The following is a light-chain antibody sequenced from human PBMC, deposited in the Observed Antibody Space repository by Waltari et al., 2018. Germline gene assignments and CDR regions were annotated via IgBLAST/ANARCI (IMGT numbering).Light chain of an antibody. CDR1: STNVGGYNL. CDR2: GVS. Sequence: QSALTQPASVSGSPGQAITISCTGTSTNVGGYNLVSWYRQYPGKAPELMIFGVSERPSGISTRLSGSKSGNTATLTISGLQAEDEADYYCLSYSGRSDYVFGTGTRV. CDR3: LSYSGRSDYV. V-gene: IGLV2-23*02. J-gene: IGLJ1*01.